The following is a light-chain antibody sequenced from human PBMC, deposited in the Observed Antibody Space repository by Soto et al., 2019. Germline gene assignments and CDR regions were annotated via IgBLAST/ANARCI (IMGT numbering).Light chain of an antibody. CDR1: QSISKW. V-gene: IGKV1-5*01. CDR3: QQYSTFPRT. J-gene: IGKJ1*01. Sequence: DIEMTQSPSTLSASVGDRVVITCRASQSISKWLAWHQQKPGKAPKFLIYDASTLESGVPSRFSGSGSGTEFTLTISSLQPEDFATFYCQQYSTFPRTFGQGTKVDIK. CDR2: DAS.